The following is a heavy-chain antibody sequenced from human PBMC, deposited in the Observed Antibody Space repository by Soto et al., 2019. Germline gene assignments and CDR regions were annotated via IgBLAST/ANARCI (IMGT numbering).Heavy chain of an antibody. CDR2: ISPNSGNT. D-gene: IGHD3-22*01. Sequence: GASVKVSCKTSGYTFTRNGISWVRRAPGQGLEWMGWISPNSGNTKYAQKLQGRVIMTTDTSTSTAYMELRSLRSDDTAVYYCVKDRDSNSWPSRDVWGPGTTVTVSS. J-gene: IGHJ6*02. CDR3: VKDRDSNSWPSRDV. V-gene: IGHV1-18*01. CDR1: GYTFTRNG.